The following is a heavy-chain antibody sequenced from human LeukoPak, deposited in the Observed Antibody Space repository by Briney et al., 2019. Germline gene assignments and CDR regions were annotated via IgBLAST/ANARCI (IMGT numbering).Heavy chain of an antibody. V-gene: IGHV1-69*05. CDR1: GGPFNSYA. J-gene: IGHJ6*02. CDR3: ARGVPHDHYGMDV. Sequence: EASVKVSFKASGGPFNSYAISWVRPAPGQGLGWVGGIIPIFGTANYAQKFQGRVTITTDESTSTVYMELSSLRSDDTAVYYCARGVPHDHYGMDVWGQGTTVTVSS. CDR2: IIPIFGTA. D-gene: IGHD3-10*01.